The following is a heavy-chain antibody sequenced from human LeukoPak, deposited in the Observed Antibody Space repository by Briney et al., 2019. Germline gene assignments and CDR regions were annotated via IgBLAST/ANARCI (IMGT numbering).Heavy chain of an antibody. J-gene: IGHJ4*02. V-gene: IGHV1-8*01. D-gene: IGHD3-10*01. CDR3: ARGARQRHYYGSGSYPRGQYYFDY. CDR2: MNPNSGNT. CDR1: GYTFTSYD. Sequence: ASVKVSCKASGYTFTSYDINWVRQATGQGLEWMGWMNPNSGNTGYAQKFQGRVTMTRNTSISTAYMELSSLRSEDTAVYYCARGARQRHYYGSGSYPRGQYYFDYWGQGTLVTVSS.